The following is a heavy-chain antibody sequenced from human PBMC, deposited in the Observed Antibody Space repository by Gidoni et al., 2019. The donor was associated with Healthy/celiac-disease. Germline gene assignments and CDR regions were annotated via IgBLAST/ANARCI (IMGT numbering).Heavy chain of an antibody. CDR1: GLTFSSYG. D-gene: IGHD4-17*01. V-gene: IGHV3-30*18. Sequence: QVQLAESGGGVVQPGSSLRLSCAASGLTFSSYGMHWVRQAPGKGLEWVAVISYDGTNEYYADSVRGRFTISRDNSKDTLDLQMNSLRGEETAVYYCAKATVTTSLSSYGMDVWGQGTTVTVSS. CDR2: ISYDGTNE. CDR3: AKATVTTSLSSYGMDV. J-gene: IGHJ6*02.